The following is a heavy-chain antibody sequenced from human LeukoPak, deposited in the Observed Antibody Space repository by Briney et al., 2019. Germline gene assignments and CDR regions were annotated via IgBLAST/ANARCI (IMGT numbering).Heavy chain of an antibody. CDR1: GFTFSSSW. CDR3: ARGGSRHPSPEDY. V-gene: IGHV3-7*03. D-gene: IGHD1-1*01. J-gene: IGHJ4*02. CDR2: IEQDGSEK. Sequence: GGSLRLSCAASGFTFSSSWMSWVRQAPGKGLAWVANIEQDGSEKYFVDSVKGRFTISRDNAENSLYLQMSSLRAEDTAVYYCARGGSRHPSPEDYWGRGTLVTVSS.